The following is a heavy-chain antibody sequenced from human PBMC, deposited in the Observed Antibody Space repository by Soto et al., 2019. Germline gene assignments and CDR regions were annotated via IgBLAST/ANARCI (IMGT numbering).Heavy chain of an antibody. CDR3: ARGGARYCSSTSCSRAWGYYYYMDV. CDR1: GGSFSGYY. CDR2: INHGGST. D-gene: IGHD2-2*01. V-gene: IGHV4-34*01. Sequence: SETLSLTCAVYGGSFSGYYWSWIRQPPGKGLEWIGEINHGGSTNYNPSLKSRVTISVDTSKNQFSLKLSSVTAADTAVYYCARGGARYCSSTSCSRAWGYYYYMDVWGKGTTVTVSS. J-gene: IGHJ6*03.